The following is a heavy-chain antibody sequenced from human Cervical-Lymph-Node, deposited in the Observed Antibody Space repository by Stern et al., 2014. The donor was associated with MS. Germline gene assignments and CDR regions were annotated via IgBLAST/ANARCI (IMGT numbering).Heavy chain of an antibody. CDR2: IDWADDK. CDR3: ARIRAGASSSSFGYGMDV. Sequence: QVTLRESGPALVKPTQTLTLTCTFSGFSLSTSGMCVSWIRQPPGKALEXLALIDWADDKYYSTSLKTRLTISKDTSKNQVVLTMTNMDPVDTATYYCARIRAGASSSSFGYGMDVWGQGTTVTVSS. CDR1: GFSLSTSGMC. V-gene: IGHV2-70*01. J-gene: IGHJ6*02. D-gene: IGHD6-6*01.